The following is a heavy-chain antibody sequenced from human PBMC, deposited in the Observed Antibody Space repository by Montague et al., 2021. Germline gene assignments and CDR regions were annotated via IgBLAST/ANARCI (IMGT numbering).Heavy chain of an antibody. CDR2: IYYSGNS. CDR3: ARVFSSWYVGWFDP. D-gene: IGHD6-13*01. V-gene: IGHV4-39*07. CDR1: GASITSNFYY. J-gene: IGHJ5*02. Sequence: SETLSLTCTVSGASITSNFYYWGWIRQSPGKGLEWIGSIYYSGNSFYQPSLKSRITMAVDTSKNQFSLKLSSVTAADTAIYYCARVFSSWYVGWFDPWGQGTLVTVSS.